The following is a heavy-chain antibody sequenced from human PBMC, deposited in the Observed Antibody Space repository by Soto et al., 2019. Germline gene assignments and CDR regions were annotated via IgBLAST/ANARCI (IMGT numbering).Heavy chain of an antibody. CDR3: ARDTFGPRDY. CDR1: GFTFSNDG. D-gene: IGHD3-16*01. V-gene: IGHV3-33*01. Sequence: GGSLRLSCAASGFTFSNDGMHWVRQAPGKGLEWVAIIWYDGGNRFYADSVKGRFTISRENSKDTLYLQMSSLRAEDTAVYYCARDTFGPRDYWGPGTLVTVSS. CDR2: IWYDGGNR. J-gene: IGHJ4*02.